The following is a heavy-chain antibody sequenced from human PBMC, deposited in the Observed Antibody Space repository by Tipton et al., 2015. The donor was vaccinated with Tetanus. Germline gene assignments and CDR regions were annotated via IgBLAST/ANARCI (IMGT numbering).Heavy chain of an antibody. Sequence: TLSLTCTVSGASISDKKYHWGWIRQPPGKGLEWIASIYFQGSTYYSPSLKSRLTIDVDTSQNLFSLRLTSVTAADTAVYYCARHLYGYWFDPWGQGALVTVSS. CDR3: ARHLYGYWFDP. CDR1: GASISDKKYH. V-gene: IGHV4-39*02. CDR2: IYFQGST. J-gene: IGHJ5*02. D-gene: IGHD5-24*01.